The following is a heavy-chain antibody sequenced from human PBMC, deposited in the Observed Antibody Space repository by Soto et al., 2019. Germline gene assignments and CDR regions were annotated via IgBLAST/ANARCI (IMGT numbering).Heavy chain of an antibody. CDR3: ARDQRITIFGVVPALGFDP. V-gene: IGHV1-46*01. CDR2: INPSGGST. CDR1: GYTFTSYY. Sequence: ASVKVSCKASGYTFTSYYMHWVRQAPGQGLEWMGIINPSGGSTSYAQKFQGRVTMTRDTSTSTAYMELSSPRSDDTAVYYCARDQRITIFGVVPALGFDPWGQGTLVTVSS. J-gene: IGHJ5*02. D-gene: IGHD3-3*01.